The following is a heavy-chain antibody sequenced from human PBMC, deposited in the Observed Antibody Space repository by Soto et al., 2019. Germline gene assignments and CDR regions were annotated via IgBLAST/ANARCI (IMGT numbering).Heavy chain of an antibody. CDR2: INPSGGRT. Sequence: ASVKVSCKASGYTFTSYYIHWVRQAPGQGLEWMGIINPSGGRTSYAQKFQARVTMTRDTSTSTVYMELSSLRSDDTAVYYCARAVAAYLAYWGQGTLVTVSS. D-gene: IGHD6-19*01. CDR1: GYTFTSYY. V-gene: IGHV1-46*01. CDR3: ARAVAAYLAY. J-gene: IGHJ4*02.